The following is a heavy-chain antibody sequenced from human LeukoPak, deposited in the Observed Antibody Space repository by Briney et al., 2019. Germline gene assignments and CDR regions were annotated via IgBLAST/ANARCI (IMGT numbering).Heavy chain of an antibody. Sequence: GSLRLSCAASGFTFSSYSMNWVRQAPGKGLEWVSYISSSSSTIYYADSVKGRFTISRDNAKNSLYLQMNSPRAEDTAVYYCASGQSGYSSRYFQHWGQGTLVTVSS. CDR1: GFTFSSYS. V-gene: IGHV3-48*01. D-gene: IGHD3-22*01. CDR2: ISSSSSTI. CDR3: ASGQSGYSSRYFQH. J-gene: IGHJ1*01.